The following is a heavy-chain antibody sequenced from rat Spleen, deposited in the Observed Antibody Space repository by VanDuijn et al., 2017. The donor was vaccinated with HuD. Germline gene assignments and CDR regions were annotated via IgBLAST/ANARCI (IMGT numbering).Heavy chain of an antibody. V-gene: IGHV3-1*01. CDR2: ISFSGDT. J-gene: IGHJ3*01. CDR3: AGLHWFAY. Sequence: EVQLQESGPGLVKPSPSLSLTWSVTGYSITSNYWGWIRKFPGSKMEWIGHISFSGDTIYNPSLKSRISITRDTSKNHFFLQLKSVITEDTATYYCAGLHWFAYWGQGTLATVSS. CDR1: GYSITSNY.